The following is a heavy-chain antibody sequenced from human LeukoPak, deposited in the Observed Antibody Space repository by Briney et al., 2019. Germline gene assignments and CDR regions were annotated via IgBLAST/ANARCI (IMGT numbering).Heavy chain of an antibody. CDR1: GCTFSSYA. V-gene: IGHV3-33*08. CDR2: IWYDGSIK. Sequence: GGSLRLSCAASGCTFSSYAMHWVRQAPGKGLEWVAVIWYDGSIKDYADSVKGRFTISRDNSKNTMYLQMNSLRAEDTAVYYCARGQQLVKTDWGQGTLVTVSS. D-gene: IGHD6-13*01. J-gene: IGHJ4*02. CDR3: ARGQQLVKTD.